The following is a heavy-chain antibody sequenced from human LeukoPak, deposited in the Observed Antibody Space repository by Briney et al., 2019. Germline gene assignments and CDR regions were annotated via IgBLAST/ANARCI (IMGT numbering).Heavy chain of an antibody. CDR1: GYTFTGYY. D-gene: IGHD1-26*01. J-gene: IGHJ4*02. V-gene: IGHV1-2*06. Sequence: ASVEVSCKASGYTFTGYYIHWVRQAPGQGLEWMGRINPKSGGINYAQKFQGRVTMTRDTAISTAYMEVSGLRSDDTAVYYCAREAGGSDTYYFDYWGQGVLVTVSS. CDR3: AREAGGSDTYYFDY. CDR2: INPKSGGI.